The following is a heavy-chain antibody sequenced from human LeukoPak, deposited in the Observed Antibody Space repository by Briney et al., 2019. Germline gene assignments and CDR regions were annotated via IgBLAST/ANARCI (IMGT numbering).Heavy chain of an antibody. CDR3: ARDRYCSGGSCYSTGYYYYGMDV. V-gene: IGHV1-8*01. Sequence: GASVKVSCKASGYTFTDNDINWVRQATGQGLEWMGWMNPNSGNTGYAQKFQGRVTMTRNTSISTAYMELSSLRSEDTAVYYCARDRYCSGGSCYSTGYYYYGMDVWGQGTTVTVSS. CDR2: MNPNSGNT. CDR1: GYTFTDND. D-gene: IGHD2-15*01. J-gene: IGHJ6*02.